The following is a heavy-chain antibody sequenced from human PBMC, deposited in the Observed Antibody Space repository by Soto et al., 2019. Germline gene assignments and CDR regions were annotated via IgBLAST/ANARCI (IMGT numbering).Heavy chain of an antibody. CDR1: GFTFSSYA. CDR2: TSYDGSSR. V-gene: IGHV3-30-3*01. D-gene: IGHD1-26*01. J-gene: IGHJ4*02. Sequence: LRLSCAASGFTFSSYAMHWVRQAPGKGLEWVAVTSYDGSSRYYADSVKGRFTISRDNSKNTLYLQMNSLRPEDTAVYYCARPGRWLQSHVDYWGPGTLVTVSS. CDR3: ARPGRWLQSHVDY.